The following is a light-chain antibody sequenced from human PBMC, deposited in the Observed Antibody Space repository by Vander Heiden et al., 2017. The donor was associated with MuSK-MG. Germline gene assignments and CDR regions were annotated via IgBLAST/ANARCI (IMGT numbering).Light chain of an antibody. J-gene: IGLJ2*01. CDR2: YDT. Sequence: SYVLTQPPSVSVAPGQTATITCGGAKIGNTNVNWYQQKPCQAPVLVIDYDTDRPSGIPERFSGSKSANTATLSISGVEVGDEADYYCQVWDRDSDHVVFGGGTKLTVL. V-gene: IGLV3-21*04. CDR3: QVWDRDSDHVV. CDR1: KIGNTN.